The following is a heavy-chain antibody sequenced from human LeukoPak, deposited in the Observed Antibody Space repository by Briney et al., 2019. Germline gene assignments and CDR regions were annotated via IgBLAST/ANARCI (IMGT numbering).Heavy chain of an antibody. V-gene: IGHV3-48*03. Sequence: GGSLRLSCAASGFTFSSYEMNWVRQAPGKGLEWFSYISSSGSTIYYADSVKGRFTISRDNAKNSLYLQMNSLRAEDTAVYYCAKTTVTTSLPFDYWGQGTLVTVSS. CDR2: ISSSGSTI. CDR3: AKTTVTTSLPFDY. CDR1: GFTFSSYE. J-gene: IGHJ4*02. D-gene: IGHD4-17*01.